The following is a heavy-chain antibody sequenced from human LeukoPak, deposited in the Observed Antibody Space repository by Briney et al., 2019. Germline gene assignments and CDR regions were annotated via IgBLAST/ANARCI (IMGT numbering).Heavy chain of an antibody. D-gene: IGHD3-3*01. CDR2: IYYSGST. V-gene: IGHV4-59*01. CDR1: GDSMGTYH. Sequence: PSETLSLTCTVFGDSMGTYHWSWIRQPPGKGLEWIGNIYYSGSTKYDPPLKSRVTMSIDTSKNQFSLKLTSVTAADTAVYYCARVRNWSGYNALDCWGQGTLVTVSS. CDR3: ARVRNWSGYNALDC. J-gene: IGHJ4*02.